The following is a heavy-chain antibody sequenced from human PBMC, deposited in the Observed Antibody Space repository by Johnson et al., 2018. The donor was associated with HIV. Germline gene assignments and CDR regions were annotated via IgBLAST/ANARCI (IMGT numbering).Heavy chain of an antibody. Sequence: QVQLVESGGGVVQPGRSLRLSCAASGFTFSSFGMHWVRQAPGKGLEWVAVISYDGNNKYYADSVKGRFTISRDNSKNTLYLQMNRLRTEDTAVFYCAKGPLYDFWSGEAFDIWGQGTMVTVSS. D-gene: IGHD3-3*01. CDR2: ISYDGNNK. V-gene: IGHV3-30*18. J-gene: IGHJ3*02. CDR3: AKGPLYDFWSGEAFDI. CDR1: GFTFSSFG.